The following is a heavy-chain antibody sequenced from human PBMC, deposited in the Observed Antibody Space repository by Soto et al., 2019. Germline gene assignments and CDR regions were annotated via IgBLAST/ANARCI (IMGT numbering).Heavy chain of an antibody. D-gene: IGHD3-10*01. CDR2: IAPSDSYT. V-gene: IGHV5-10-1*01. Sequence: GESLKISCKGSGYSFTSYWISWVRQMPGKGLGWMGRIAPSDSYTNYSPSFQGHVTISADKSISTAYLQWSSLKASDTAMYYCARHLYFAGSYSDYYGMDVWGQGTTVTVSS. CDR3: ARHLYFAGSYSDYYGMDV. J-gene: IGHJ6*02. CDR1: GYSFTSYW.